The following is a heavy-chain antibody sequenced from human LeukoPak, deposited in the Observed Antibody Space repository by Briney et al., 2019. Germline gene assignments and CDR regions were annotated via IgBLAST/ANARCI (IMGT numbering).Heavy chain of an antibody. Sequence: HPGGSLRLSCAASGFTFSSYAMHWVRQAPGKGLEWVAVISYDGGNKYYADSVKGRFTISRDNSKNTMYMQMNSLRAEDTAVYYCAKAWGGSGSYDYYYYYYMDVWGKGTTVTISS. D-gene: IGHD3-10*01. CDR2: ISYDGGNK. J-gene: IGHJ6*03. V-gene: IGHV3-30*04. CDR1: GFTFSSYA. CDR3: AKAWGGSGSYDYYYYYYMDV.